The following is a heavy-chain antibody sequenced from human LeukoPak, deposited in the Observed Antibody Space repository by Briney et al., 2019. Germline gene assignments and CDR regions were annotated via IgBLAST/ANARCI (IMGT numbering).Heavy chain of an antibody. Sequence: SETLSLTCTVSGGSFSTYYWSWIRQPPGKGLEWIGYIYYSGNTNYNPSLKSRVIISVDTSKNQFSLKLNSVTAADTAVYYCAREVHYYSYYMDVWGKGTTVTVSS. CDR2: IYYSGNT. J-gene: IGHJ6*03. CDR1: GGSFSTYY. CDR3: AREVHYYSYYMDV. V-gene: IGHV4-59*01.